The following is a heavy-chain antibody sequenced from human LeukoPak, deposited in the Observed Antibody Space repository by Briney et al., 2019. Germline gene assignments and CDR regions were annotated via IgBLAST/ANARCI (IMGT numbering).Heavy chain of an antibody. D-gene: IGHD3-22*01. CDR2: VKRKIDGETT. CDR1: GFTFSGYW. CDR3: TTDFLGSGYYPHFDY. J-gene: IGHJ4*02. Sequence: PGGSLRLSCAASGFTFSGYWMHWVRQAPGKGLEGVGRVKRKIDGETTDYIAPVKGRFTISRDDSRNTLYLQMNSLKTEDTAVYYCTTDFLGSGYYPHFDYWGQGTLVTVSS. V-gene: IGHV3-15*01.